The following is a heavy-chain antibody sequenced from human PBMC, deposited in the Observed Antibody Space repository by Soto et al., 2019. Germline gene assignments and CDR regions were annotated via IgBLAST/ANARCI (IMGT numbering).Heavy chain of an antibody. D-gene: IGHD2-8*02. V-gene: IGHV4-39*01. J-gene: IGHJ4*02. CDR2: VFYSGTT. Sequence: QLRESGPGLLKPSETLSLTCNVSGGSISSPSYNWGWVRQPPGKGPEWIGTVFYSGTTQYNPSLRSRLAMSVDTSKSQVPLPLTSVTAADTAVYYCTTLASGHFDSWGQGAQVTVSS. CDR3: TTLASGHFDS. CDR1: GGSISSPSYN.